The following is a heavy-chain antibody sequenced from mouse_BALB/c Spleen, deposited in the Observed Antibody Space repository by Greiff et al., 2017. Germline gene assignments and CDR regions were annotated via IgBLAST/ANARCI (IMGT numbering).Heavy chain of an antibody. V-gene: IGHV14-3*02. CDR2: IDPANGNT. CDR1: GFNIKDTY. Sequence: VQLKQSGAELVKPGASVKLSCTASGFNIKDTYMHWVKQRPEQGLEWIGRIDPANGNTKYDPKFQGKATITADTSSNTAYLQLSSLTSEDTAVYYCARSYYGYAMDYWGQGTSVTVSS. CDR3: ARSYYGYAMDY. J-gene: IGHJ4*01. D-gene: IGHD1-1*01.